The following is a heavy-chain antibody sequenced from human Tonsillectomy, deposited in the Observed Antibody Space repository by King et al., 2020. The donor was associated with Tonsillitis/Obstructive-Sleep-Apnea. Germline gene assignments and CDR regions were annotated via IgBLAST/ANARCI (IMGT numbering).Heavy chain of an antibody. Sequence: VQLVQSGAEVKKPGSSVKVSCKASGGTLSSYAISWVRQAPGQGLEWRGGIIPIFGTANYAQKFQGRVTITADESPSTAYMELSSLRSEDTAVYYCARADDILPGPMALYFDYWGQGTLVTVSS. D-gene: IGHD3-9*01. V-gene: IGHV1-69*01. CDR2: IIPIFGTA. CDR1: GGTLSSYA. J-gene: IGHJ4*02. CDR3: ARADDILPGPMALYFDY.